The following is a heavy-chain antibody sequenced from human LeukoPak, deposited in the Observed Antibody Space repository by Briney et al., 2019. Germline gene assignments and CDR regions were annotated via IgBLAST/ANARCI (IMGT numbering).Heavy chain of an antibody. Sequence: PGGSLRLSCAASGFTFSSYWMHWVRQAPGKGLVWVSRINSDGSSTSYADSVKGRFTISRDNAKNTLYLQMNSLRAEDTAVYYCARYPHGDYVGSYFDYWGQGTLVTVSS. CDR2: INSDGSST. J-gene: IGHJ4*02. CDR1: GFTFSSYW. D-gene: IGHD4-17*01. V-gene: IGHV3-74*01. CDR3: ARYPHGDYVGSYFDY.